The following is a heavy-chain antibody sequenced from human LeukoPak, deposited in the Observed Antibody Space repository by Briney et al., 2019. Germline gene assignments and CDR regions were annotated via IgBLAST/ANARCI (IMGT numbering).Heavy chain of an antibody. Sequence: PSETLSLTCTVSGGPISSGGYYWSWIRQHPGKGLEWIGYIYYSGSTYYNPSLKSRVTISVDTSKNQFSLKLSSVTAADTAVYYCARESKAVAPLLTEAFDIWGQGTMVTVSS. J-gene: IGHJ3*02. CDR3: ARESKAVAPLLTEAFDI. D-gene: IGHD6-19*01. V-gene: IGHV4-31*03. CDR2: IYYSGST. CDR1: GGPISSGGYY.